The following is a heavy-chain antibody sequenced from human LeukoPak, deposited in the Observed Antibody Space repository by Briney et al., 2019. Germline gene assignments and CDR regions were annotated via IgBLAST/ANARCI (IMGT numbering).Heavy chain of an antibody. Sequence: SETLSLTCAVSGGSISSSNWWSWVRQPPGKGLEWIGEIYHSGSTNYNPSLKSRVTISVDTSKNQFSLKLSSVTAADTAVYYCATIAAAGGGSFDYWGQGTLVTVSS. V-gene: IGHV4-4*02. D-gene: IGHD6-13*01. J-gene: IGHJ4*02. CDR3: ATIAAAGGGSFDY. CDR1: GGSISSSNW. CDR2: IYHSGST.